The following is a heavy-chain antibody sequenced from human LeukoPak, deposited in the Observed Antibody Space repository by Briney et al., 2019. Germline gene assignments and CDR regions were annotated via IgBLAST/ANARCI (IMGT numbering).Heavy chain of an antibody. V-gene: IGHV4-38-2*01. D-gene: IGHD4-11*01. CDR1: GYSISSGYY. CDR2: IYHSGGT. CDR3: ARHDYSNPLDY. Sequence: SETLSLTCAVSGYSISSGYYWGWIRQPPGKGLEWIGSIYHSGGTYYNPSLKSRVTISVDTSKNQFSLKLSSVTAADTAVYYCARHDYSNPLDYWGQGTLVTVSS. J-gene: IGHJ4*02.